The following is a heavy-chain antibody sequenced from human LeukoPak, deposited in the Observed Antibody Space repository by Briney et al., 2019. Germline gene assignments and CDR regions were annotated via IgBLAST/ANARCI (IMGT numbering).Heavy chain of an antibody. Sequence: PSQTLSLTCTVSGGSISSGGYYWSWIRQHPGKGLEWIGYIYYSGSTYHNPSLKSRVTISVDTSKNQFSLKLSSVTAADTAVYYCARSFQNNWFDPWGQGTLVTVSS. CDR1: GGSISSGGYY. CDR3: ARSFQNNWFDP. V-gene: IGHV4-31*03. CDR2: IYYSGST. J-gene: IGHJ5*02.